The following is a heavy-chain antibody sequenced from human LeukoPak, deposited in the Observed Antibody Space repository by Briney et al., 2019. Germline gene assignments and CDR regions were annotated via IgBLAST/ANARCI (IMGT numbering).Heavy chain of an antibody. CDR3: ASEGGSYYYYYYYMDV. Sequence: PSETLSLTCSVSGDSVSRSDSYWDWIRQPPGKGLEWIGRIYTSGSTNYNPSLKSRVTISVDTSKNQFSLKLSSVAAADTAVYYCASEGGSYYYYYYYMDVWGKGTTVTVSS. J-gene: IGHJ6*03. V-gene: IGHV4-61*02. CDR1: GDSVSRSDSY. CDR2: IYTSGST. D-gene: IGHD1-26*01.